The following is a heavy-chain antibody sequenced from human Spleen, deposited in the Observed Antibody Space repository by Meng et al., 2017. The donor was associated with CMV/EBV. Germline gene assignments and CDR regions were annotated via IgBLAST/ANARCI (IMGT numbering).Heavy chain of an antibody. Sequence: GESLKISCAASGFTFRSYSMNWVRQAPGKGLEWVSIISSSSSYIYYADSVKGRFTISRDNAKNTLYLQMNSLRAEDTAVYYCARAGRYSYRAFDPWGQGTLVTVSS. V-gene: IGHV3-21*01. D-gene: IGHD3-10*01. CDR3: ARAGRYSYRAFDP. CDR2: ISSSSSYI. CDR1: GFTFRSYS. J-gene: IGHJ5*02.